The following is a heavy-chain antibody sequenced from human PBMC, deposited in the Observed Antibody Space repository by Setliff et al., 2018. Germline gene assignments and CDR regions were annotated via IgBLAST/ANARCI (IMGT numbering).Heavy chain of an antibody. CDR3: ARRPPSYYYGMDV. Sequence: SETLSLTCTVSGGSISSHYWSWVRQPPGKGLEWIGEIYHSGRTNYNPSLKSRVTISVDKSKNQFSLTLSSVTAADTAVYYCARRPPSYYYGMDVWGQGTTVTVSS. CDR2: IYHSGRT. V-gene: IGHV4-4*02. CDR1: GGSISSHY. J-gene: IGHJ6*02.